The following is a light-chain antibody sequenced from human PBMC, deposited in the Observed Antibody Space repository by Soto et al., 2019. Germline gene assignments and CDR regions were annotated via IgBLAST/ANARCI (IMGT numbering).Light chain of an antibody. CDR2: GTS. J-gene: IGKJ1*01. CDR3: QQYDNFPQT. Sequence: EVVLTQSPGTLSLSPGERATLSCRSSQSVGSSYLAWYQQKPGQAPRVLIYGTSSRATGIPDRFSGSGSGTDFTLTISRLEPEDFAIYYCQQYDNFPQTFGQGTKVDIK. CDR1: QSVGSSY. V-gene: IGKV3-20*01.